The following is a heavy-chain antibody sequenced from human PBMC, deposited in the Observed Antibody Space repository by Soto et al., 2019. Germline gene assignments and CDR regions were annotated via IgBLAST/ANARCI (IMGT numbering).Heavy chain of an antibody. CDR1: GFSLSTSGVG. CDR3: AYAYDFLSGTNWFDP. J-gene: IGHJ5*02. Sequence: QITLKESGPTLVRPTQTLTLTCTFSGFSLSTSGVGVVWIRQPPGKALEWLALIYWDDAKRYSPSLRSRLTITKATSKNPVLLTMTNMGPMDTGTYYCAYAYDFLSGTNWFDPWGQGTLVTVSS. CDR2: IYWDDAK. D-gene: IGHD3-3*01. V-gene: IGHV2-5*02.